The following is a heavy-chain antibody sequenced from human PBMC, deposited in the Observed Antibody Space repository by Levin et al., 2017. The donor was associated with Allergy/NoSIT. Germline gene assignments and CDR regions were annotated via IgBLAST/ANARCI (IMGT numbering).Heavy chain of an antibody. D-gene: IGHD4-23*01. J-gene: IGHJ5*02. Sequence: GGSLRLSCAASGFTFSSYAMIWVRQAPGRGLEWVSAISGSGGSTYYADSVEGRFTISRDNSKNTVYLQMNSLRAEDSALYYCAKDLGDYGDNSQNWFDPWSQGTLVTVSS. CDR2: ISGSGGST. CDR1: GFTFSSYA. CDR3: AKDLGDYGDNSQNWFDP. V-gene: IGHV3-23*01.